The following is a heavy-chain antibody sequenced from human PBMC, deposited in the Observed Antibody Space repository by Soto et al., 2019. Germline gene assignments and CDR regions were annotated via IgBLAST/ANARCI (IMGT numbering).Heavy chain of an antibody. CDR2: ILYDGSKK. D-gene: IGHD6-19*01. CDR1: GFTFSSYG. CDR3: VKDGSSGWPYFDDMDV. J-gene: IGHJ6*02. V-gene: IGHV3-30*18. Sequence: VQLVESGGGVVQPGRSLRLSCAASGFTFSSYGMHWVRQAPGKGLEWVAVILYDGSKKYYADSVKGRFTISRDNSKNTLYLQMSSLRAEDPALYYCVKDGSSGWPYFDDMDVWGQGTTVTVSS.